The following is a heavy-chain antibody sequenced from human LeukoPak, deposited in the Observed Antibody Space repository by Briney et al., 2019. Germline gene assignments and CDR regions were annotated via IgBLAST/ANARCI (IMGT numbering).Heavy chain of an antibody. CDR2: IYYSGST. CDR1: GGSISSYY. CDR3: ARGRILSYYYGQLGYFDL. V-gene: IGHV4-59*12. D-gene: IGHD3-10*01. Sequence: SETLSLTCTVSGGSISSYYWSWIRQPPGKGLEWIGYIYYSGSTNYNPSLKSRVTISVDTSKNQFSLKLSSVTAADTAVYYCARGRILSYYYGQLGYFDLWGRGTLVTVSS. J-gene: IGHJ2*01.